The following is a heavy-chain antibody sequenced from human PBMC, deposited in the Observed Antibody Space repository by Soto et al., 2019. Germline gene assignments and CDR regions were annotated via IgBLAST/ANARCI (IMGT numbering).Heavy chain of an antibody. J-gene: IGHJ4*02. CDR3: ARGRYGDY. CDR1: GYTVTSYS. Sequence: QIHQVQSGAEVKNPGASVTVSCKGSGYTVTSYSITWVRQAPGQGLEWMGWISAHNGNTNYAQKLQGRVTVTRDTSTSTAYMELRSLRSDDTAVYYCARGRYGDYWGQGALVTVSS. V-gene: IGHV1-18*01. CDR2: ISAHNGNT. D-gene: IGHD1-1*01.